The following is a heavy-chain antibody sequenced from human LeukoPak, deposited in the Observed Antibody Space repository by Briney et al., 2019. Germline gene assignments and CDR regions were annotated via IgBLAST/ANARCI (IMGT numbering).Heavy chain of an antibody. V-gene: IGHV1-69*04. CDR3: ARGSYSGWNFDY. Sequence: SVKVSCKASGGTFSSYAISWVRQAPGQGLEWMGRIIPILGIANYAQKFQGRVTVTADKSTSTAYMELSSLRSEDTAVYYCARGSYSGWNFDYWGQGTLVTVSS. J-gene: IGHJ4*02. CDR2: IIPILGIA. CDR1: GGTFSSYA. D-gene: IGHD6-19*01.